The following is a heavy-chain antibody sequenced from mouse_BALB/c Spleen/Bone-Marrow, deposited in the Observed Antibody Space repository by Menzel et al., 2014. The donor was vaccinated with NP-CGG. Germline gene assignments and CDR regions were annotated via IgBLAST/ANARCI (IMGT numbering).Heavy chain of an antibody. J-gene: IGHJ4*01. Sequence: EVNVVESGGDLVKPGGSLKLSCAASGFTFSSYGMSWVRQTPDKRLEWVATISSGGRXTYYPDSVKGRFTISRDNAKNTLYLQMSSLKSEDTAMYYCASTITTVVAEDAMDYWGQGTSVTVSS. CDR1: GFTFSSYG. V-gene: IGHV5-6*01. CDR2: ISSGGRXT. CDR3: ASTITTVVAEDAMDY. D-gene: IGHD1-1*01.